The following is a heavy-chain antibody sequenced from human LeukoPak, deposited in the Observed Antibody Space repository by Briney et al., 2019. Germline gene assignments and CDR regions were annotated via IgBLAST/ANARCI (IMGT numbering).Heavy chain of an antibody. CDR3: ARGPNYGSRTDYLDY. D-gene: IGHD4-17*01. CDR1: GFTFSRHW. J-gene: IGHJ4*02. CDR2: IKQGGGER. Sequence: GGSLRLSCAASGFTFSRHWMNWVRQAPGKGLGWVANIKQGGGERNYVDSVKGRFTVSRDDAKSSLYLHMNSLRAEDTAIYYCARGPNYGSRTDYLDYWGQGTLVTVSS. V-gene: IGHV3-7*03.